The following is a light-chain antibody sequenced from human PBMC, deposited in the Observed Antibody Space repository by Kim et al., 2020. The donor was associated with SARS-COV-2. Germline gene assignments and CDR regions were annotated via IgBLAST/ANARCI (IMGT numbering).Light chain of an antibody. V-gene: IGKV1-33*01. CDR1: QNISSY. CDR3: QQYDNTPLT. CDR2: DAS. J-gene: IGKJ4*01. Sequence: DIQMTQSPSSLSASVGDRVTITCQASQNISSYLNWYQQKPGKAPKLLIYDASNLETGVPSRFSGSGSGTDFTFTISSLQPEDIATYYCQQYDNTPLTFGRGTKVDIK.